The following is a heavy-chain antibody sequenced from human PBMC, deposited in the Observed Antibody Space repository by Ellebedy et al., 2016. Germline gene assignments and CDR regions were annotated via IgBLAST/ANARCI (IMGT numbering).Heavy chain of an antibody. D-gene: IGHD3-16*01. CDR1: GSTFSGYT. Sequence: GESLKISCAASGSTFSGYTMHWVRQAPGKGLEWVSSISSSGSNIFYADSVKGRFTISRDNAKNSLFLQMNSLRAEDTAVYYCARGVGGTSLNWFDPWGQGTLVTVSS. CDR3: ARGVGGTSLNWFDP. CDR2: ISSSGSNI. V-gene: IGHV3-21*01. J-gene: IGHJ5*02.